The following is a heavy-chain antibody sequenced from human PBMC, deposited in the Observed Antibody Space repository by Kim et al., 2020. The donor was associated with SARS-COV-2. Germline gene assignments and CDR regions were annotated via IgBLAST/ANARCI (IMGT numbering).Heavy chain of an antibody. J-gene: IGHJ3*02. CDR1: GFTFSSYA. CDR2: ISYDGSNK. V-gene: IGHV3-30*04. Sequence: GGSLRLSCAASGFTFSSYAMHWVRQAPGKGLEWVAVISYDGSNKYYADSVKGRFTISRDNSKNTLYLQMNSLRAEDTAVYYCARDVKGSNQLLPIPGDAFDIWGQGTMVTVSS. CDR3: ARDVKGSNQLLPIPGDAFDI. D-gene: IGHD2-2*01.